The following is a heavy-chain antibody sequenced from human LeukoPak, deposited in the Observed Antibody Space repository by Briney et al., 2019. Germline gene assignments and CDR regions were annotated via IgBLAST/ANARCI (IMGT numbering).Heavy chain of an antibody. CDR2: MNPNSGNT. CDR3: ARVSSVWLHRRKDPRYYNYGMDV. D-gene: IGHD5-12*01. V-gene: IGHV1-8*01. J-gene: IGHJ6*02. Sequence: ASVKVSRKASGYTFTSYDINWVRQATGQGLEWMGWMNPNSGNTGYAQKFQGRVTMTRNTSISTAYMELSSLRSEDTAVYYCARVSSVWLHRRKDPRYYNYGMDVWGQGTTVTVSS. CDR1: GYTFTSYD.